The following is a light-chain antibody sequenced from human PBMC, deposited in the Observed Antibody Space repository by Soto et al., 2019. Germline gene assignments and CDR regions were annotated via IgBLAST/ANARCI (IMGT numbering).Light chain of an antibody. CDR2: GAF. J-gene: IGKJ3*01. Sequence: DMQMTQSPSSVSASLGDRVTITCRASQDIHTWLAWYQQKPGQAPKLLIYGAFHLQSGVPSRFSGSGSGTDFTLTISSLQSEDFATYYCQQANSFPFTFGPGTKVDVK. CDR3: QQANSFPFT. V-gene: IGKV1-12*01. CDR1: QDIHTW.